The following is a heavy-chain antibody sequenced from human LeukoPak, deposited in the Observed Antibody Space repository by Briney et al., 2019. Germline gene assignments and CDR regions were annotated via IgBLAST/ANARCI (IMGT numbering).Heavy chain of an antibody. CDR1: GFTFTTFW. J-gene: IGHJ4*02. CDR2: ISNDGSST. CDR3: ARVSDISVAAYFDY. Sequence: GGSLRLSCATSGFTFTTFWMHWVRQAPGKGLVWVSRISNDGSSTNYADSVKGRFTISRDNAKNTLYLQMNSLRAEDTALYYCARVSDISVAAYFDYWGQGTLVTVSS. V-gene: IGHV3-74*01. D-gene: IGHD6-19*01.